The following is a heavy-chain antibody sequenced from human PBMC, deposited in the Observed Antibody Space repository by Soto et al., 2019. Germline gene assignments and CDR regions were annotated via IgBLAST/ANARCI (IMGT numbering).Heavy chain of an antibody. CDR2: IYSGGYT. D-gene: IGHD6-25*01. Sequence: EVQLVESGGGLIQPGGSLRLSCAVSGFTVSNNYMSWVRQAPGKGLEGVSVIYSGGYTAYGDSVKGRFTISRDNSKKTHYIKMNSLRADDRALFYGATQRGGGGYWGQGTLVTVSS. CDR3: ATQRGGGGY. V-gene: IGHV3-53*01. J-gene: IGHJ4*02. CDR1: GFTVSNNY.